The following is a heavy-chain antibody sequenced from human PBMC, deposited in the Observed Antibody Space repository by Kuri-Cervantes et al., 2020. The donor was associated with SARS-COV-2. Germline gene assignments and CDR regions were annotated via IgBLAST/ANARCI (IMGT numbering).Heavy chain of an antibody. D-gene: IGHD3-3*01. Sequence: LRLSCAVPGGSISSGGYSWSWIRQPPGKGLEWIGYIYHSGSTHYNPSLKSRVTISVDTSKNQFSLKLSSVTAADTAVYYCARQMMSSIAIFGVVITRNWFDPWGQGTLVTVSS. CDR2: IYHSGST. CDR3: ARQMMSSIAIFGVVITRNWFDP. V-gene: IGHV4-30-2*03. CDR1: GGSISSGGYS. J-gene: IGHJ5*02.